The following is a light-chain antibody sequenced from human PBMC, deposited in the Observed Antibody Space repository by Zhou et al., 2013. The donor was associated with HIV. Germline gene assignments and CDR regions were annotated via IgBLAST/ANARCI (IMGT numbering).Light chain of an antibody. CDR2: GAS. CDR3: QQANRFPQT. J-gene: IGKJ2*01. CDR1: QSISFY. V-gene: IGKV1-39*01. Sequence: DIQMTQSPTSLSASVGDRVTITCRASQSISFYLSWYQQKPGKVPEVVIYGASKLQSGVPSRFSGSGSGTEFTLTISSLHPEDFATYYCQQANRFPQTFGQGTKVEIK.